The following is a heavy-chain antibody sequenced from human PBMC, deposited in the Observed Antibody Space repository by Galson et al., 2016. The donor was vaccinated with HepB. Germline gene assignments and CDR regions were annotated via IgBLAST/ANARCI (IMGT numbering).Heavy chain of an antibody. CDR2: LNPHSGGT. D-gene: IGHD3-10*01. CDR3: VRGASGSYSLATGDH. CDR1: GYIFDDYY. J-gene: IGHJ4*02. V-gene: IGHV1-2*02. Sequence: SVKVSCKASGYIFDDYYLHWVRQTPRQGLEWMGWLNPHSGGTDYAQKFQGRVTMTSERSISTAYMELTRLKPDDRAVYYCVRGASGSYSLATGDHWGQGTLVTVSS.